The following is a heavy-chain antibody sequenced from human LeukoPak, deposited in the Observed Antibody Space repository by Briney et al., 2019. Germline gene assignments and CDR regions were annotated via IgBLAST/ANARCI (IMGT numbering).Heavy chain of an antibody. CDR2: IYPGDSDT. Sequence: GESLKISCKGSGYSFTSYWIGWVRQMPGKGLEWMGIIYPGDSDTRYSPSFQGQVTISADKSTSTAYLQWSSLKASDTAMYYCARQRGITIFGVALGGFDPWGQGTLVTVSS. J-gene: IGHJ5*02. V-gene: IGHV5-51*01. CDR1: GYSFTSYW. D-gene: IGHD3-3*01. CDR3: ARQRGITIFGVALGGFDP.